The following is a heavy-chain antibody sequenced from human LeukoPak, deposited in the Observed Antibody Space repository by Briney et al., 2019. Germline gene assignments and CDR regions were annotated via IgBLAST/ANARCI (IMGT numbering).Heavy chain of an antibody. J-gene: IGHJ3*02. V-gene: IGHV3-23*01. D-gene: IGHD1-26*01. Sequence: GGSLRLSCAASGFTFSSYAMSWVRQAPGKGLEWVSAISGSGGSTYYADSVKGRLTISRDNSKNTLYLQMNSLRAEDTAVYCCFSGSYFRDAFDIWGQGTMVTVSS. CDR1: GFTFSSYA. CDR3: FSGSYFRDAFDI. CDR2: ISGSGGST.